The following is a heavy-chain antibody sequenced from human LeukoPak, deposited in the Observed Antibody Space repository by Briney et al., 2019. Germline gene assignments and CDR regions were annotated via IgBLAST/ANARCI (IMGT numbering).Heavy chain of an antibody. D-gene: IGHD2-8*01. CDR3: ARTQYVLIVYYYYYMDV. CDR2: VNHSGST. CDR1: GGSISSSSYY. V-gene: IGHV4-39*07. J-gene: IGHJ6*03. Sequence: SETLSLTCTVSGGSISSSSYYWSWIRQPPGKGLEWIGEVNHSGSTNYNPSLKSRVTISVDTSKNQFSLKLSSVTAADTAVYYCARTQYVLIVYYYYYMDVWGKGTTVTVSS.